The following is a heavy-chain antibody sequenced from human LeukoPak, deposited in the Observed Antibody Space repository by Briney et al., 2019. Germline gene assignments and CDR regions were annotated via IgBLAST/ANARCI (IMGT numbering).Heavy chain of an antibody. Sequence: GASVKVSCKASGHTFTSYDINWVRQATGQGLEWMGWMNPNSGNTGYAQKFQGRVTMTRNTSISTAYMELSSLRSEDTAVYYCARRKYCSSTSCRAWFDPWGQGTLVTVSS. V-gene: IGHV1-8*01. D-gene: IGHD2-2*01. CDR1: GHTFTSYD. CDR2: MNPNSGNT. CDR3: ARRKYCSSTSCRAWFDP. J-gene: IGHJ5*02.